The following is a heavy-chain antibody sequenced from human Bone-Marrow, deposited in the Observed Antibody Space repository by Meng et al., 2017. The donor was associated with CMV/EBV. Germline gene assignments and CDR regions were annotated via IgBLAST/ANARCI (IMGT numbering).Heavy chain of an antibody. CDR1: GFTFSSYG. V-gene: IGHV3-30*02. CDR2: IRYDGSNK. D-gene: IGHD3-3*01. CDR3: AKDRKDDFWSGYGPNWFDP. Sequence: GESLKISCAASGFTFSSYGMHWVRQATGKGLEWVAFIRYDGSNKYYADSVKGRFTISRDNSKNTLYPQMNSLRAEDTAVYYCAKDRKDDFWSGYGPNWFDPWGQGTLVTVSS. J-gene: IGHJ5*02.